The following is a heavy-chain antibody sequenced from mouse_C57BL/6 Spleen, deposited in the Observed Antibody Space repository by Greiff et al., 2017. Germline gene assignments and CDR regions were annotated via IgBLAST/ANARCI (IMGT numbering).Heavy chain of an antibody. D-gene: IGHD2-3*01. V-gene: IGHV1-64*01. CDR1: GYTFTSYW. CDR2: IHPNSGST. CDR3: ARDDGYYWYCDV. Sequence: QVQLQQPGAELVKPGASVKLSCKASGYTFTSYWMHWVKQRPGQGLEWIGMIHPNSGSTNYNEKFKSKATLTVDKSSSTAYMQLSSLTSEDSAVYYCARDDGYYWYCDVWGTGTTVTVSS. J-gene: IGHJ1*03.